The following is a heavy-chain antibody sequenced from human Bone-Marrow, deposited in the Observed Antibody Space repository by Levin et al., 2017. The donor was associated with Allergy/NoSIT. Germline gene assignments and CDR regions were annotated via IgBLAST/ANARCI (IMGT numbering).Heavy chain of an antibody. CDR1: GFTFSTYA. CDR2: VSGSGSST. Sequence: GGSLRLSCAASGFTFSTYAMSWVRQPPGKGLEWVSGVSGSGSSTYYADSVKGRFTIYRDNSKNTLYLQMNSLRAEDTAVYYCAKENWGNAFDIWGQGTMVTISS. D-gene: IGHD7-27*01. V-gene: IGHV3-23*01. J-gene: IGHJ3*02. CDR3: AKENWGNAFDI.